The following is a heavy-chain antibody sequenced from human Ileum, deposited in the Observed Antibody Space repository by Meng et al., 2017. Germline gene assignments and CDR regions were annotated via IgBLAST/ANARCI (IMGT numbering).Heavy chain of an antibody. CDR3: ARHGGYSQDF. V-gene: IGHV4-4*02. CDR2: ISHSGSA. J-gene: IGHJ4*02. Sequence: VRLQEASPGLVRPSGTLPLTCAVSSGSISSNTYWSWVRQPPGKGLEWIGQISHSGSAYYNPSLKSRVTMSVDKSKSQFSLMLTSVTAADTAIYYCARHGGYSQDFWGQGTLVTVSS. D-gene: IGHD4-23*01. CDR1: SGSISSNTY.